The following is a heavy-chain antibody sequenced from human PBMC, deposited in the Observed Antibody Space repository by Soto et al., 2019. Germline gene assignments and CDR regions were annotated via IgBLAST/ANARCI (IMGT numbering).Heavy chain of an antibody. D-gene: IGHD3-10*01. J-gene: IGHJ6*03. V-gene: IGHV4-61*01. CDR1: GGSVSSGSYY. CDR2: IYYSGST. CDR3: ATRYYYGSGSYYPDYYYYMDV. Sequence: PSETLSLTCTVSGGSVSSGSYYWSWIRQPPGKGLEWIGYIYYSGSTNYNHSLKSRVTISVDTSKNQFSLKLSSVTAADTAVYYCATRYYYGSGSYYPDYYYYMDVWGKGTTVTVSS.